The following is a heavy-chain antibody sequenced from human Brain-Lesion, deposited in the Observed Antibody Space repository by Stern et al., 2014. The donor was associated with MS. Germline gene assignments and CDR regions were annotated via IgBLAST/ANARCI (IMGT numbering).Heavy chain of an antibody. CDR3: ARGRVVPGFQYYATDV. CDR1: GGSISSGGYY. CDR2: IFNSGST. J-gene: IGHJ6*02. Sequence: QVQLQESGPGLVKPSQTLSLSCTVSGGSISSGGYYWSWIRPPAGKGLEWIGRIFNSGSTSYNPSLKSWVTISIDTSKNQFSLRLNSMTAADTAVYYCARGRVVPGFQYYATDVWGQGTTVIVSS. V-gene: IGHV4-61*02. D-gene: IGHD2-2*01.